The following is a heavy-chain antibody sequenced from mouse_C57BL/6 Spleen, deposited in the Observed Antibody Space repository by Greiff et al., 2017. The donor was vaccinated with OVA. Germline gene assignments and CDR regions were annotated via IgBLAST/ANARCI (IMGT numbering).Heavy chain of an antibody. CDR1: GFTFSDYG. CDR2: ISSGSSTI. Sequence: EVKLVESGGGLVKPGGSLKLSCAASGFTFSDYGMHWVRQAPEKGLEWVAYISSGSSTIYYADTVKGRFPISRDNAKNTLFLPMTSLRSEDTAMYYCARPSSWYFDVWGTGTTVTVSS. CDR3: ARPSSWYFDV. D-gene: IGHD2-10*02. J-gene: IGHJ1*03. V-gene: IGHV5-17*01.